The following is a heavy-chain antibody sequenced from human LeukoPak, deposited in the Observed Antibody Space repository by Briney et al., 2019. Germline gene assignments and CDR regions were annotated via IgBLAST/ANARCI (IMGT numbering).Heavy chain of an antibody. Sequence: GGSLRLSCAASGFTFNNHWMHWVRQAPGKGLVWVSRINTDGSSTIYADSVKGRFTISRDNAKHSLYLQMNSLRAEDTAVYYCARAPAGHWGQGTLVTVSS. V-gene: IGHV3-74*01. CDR1: GFTFNNHW. CDR3: ARAPAGH. CDR2: INTDGSST. J-gene: IGHJ4*02.